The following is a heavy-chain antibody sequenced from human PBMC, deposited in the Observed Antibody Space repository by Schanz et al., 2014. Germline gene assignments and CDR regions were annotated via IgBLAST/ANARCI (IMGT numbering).Heavy chain of an antibody. J-gene: IGHJ5*02. D-gene: IGHD3-10*01. V-gene: IGHV3-48*01. CDR3: AKDQLANYRGSGYNWFDP. Sequence: EVQLVESGGGLVQPGGSLRLSCAASGFTFSSCGMNWVRQSPGKGLEWVSYISSSSGTLYYADSVKGRFTISRDNAKNTLYLQMNSLRADDTAVYYCAKDQLANYRGSGYNWFDPWGQGTLVTVSS. CDR2: ISSSSGTL. CDR1: GFTFSSCG.